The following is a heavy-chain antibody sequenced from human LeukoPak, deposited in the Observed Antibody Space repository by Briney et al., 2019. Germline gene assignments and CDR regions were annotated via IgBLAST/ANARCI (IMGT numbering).Heavy chain of an antibody. D-gene: IGHD3-22*01. CDR3: AKGSYYDSSGSFYFDY. CDR1: GFTFSSYA. Sequence: GGSLRLSCAASGFTFSSYAMSWVRQAPGKGLEWVSGISGSGDNTYYADSVKGRFTISRDNSKNTLYVQVNSLGTEDTAAYYCAKGSYYDSSGSFYFDYWGQGALVTVSS. CDR2: ISGSGDNT. J-gene: IGHJ4*02. V-gene: IGHV3-23*01.